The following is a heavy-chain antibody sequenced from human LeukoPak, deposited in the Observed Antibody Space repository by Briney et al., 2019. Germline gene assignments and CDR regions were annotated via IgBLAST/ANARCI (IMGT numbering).Heavy chain of an antibody. J-gene: IGHJ2*01. D-gene: IGHD2-2*01. CDR2: IYYSGST. CDR3: ARDWGYCSSTSCYSYFDL. V-gene: IGHV4-39*07. Sequence: SETLSLTCTVSGGSISSSSYYWGWIRQPPGKGLEWIGSIYYSGSTYYNPSLKSRVTISVDTSKNQFSLKLSSVTAADTAVYYCARDWGYCSSTSCYSYFDLWGRGTLVTVSS. CDR1: GGSISSSSYY.